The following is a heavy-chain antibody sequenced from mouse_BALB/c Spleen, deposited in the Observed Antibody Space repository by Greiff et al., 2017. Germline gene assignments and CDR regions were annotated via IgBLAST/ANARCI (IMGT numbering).Heavy chain of an antibody. CDR3: ARNYYGYDWYFDV. CDR1: GFTFSSYA. J-gene: IGHJ1*01. V-gene: IGHV5-6-5*01. Sequence: DVQLVESGGGLVKPGGSLKLSCAASGFTFSSYAMSWVRQTPEKRLEWVASISSGGSTYYPDSVKGRFTISRDNARNNLYLQMSSLRSEDTAMYYCARNYYGYDWYFDVWGAGTTVTVSA. D-gene: IGHD1-2*01. CDR2: ISSGGST.